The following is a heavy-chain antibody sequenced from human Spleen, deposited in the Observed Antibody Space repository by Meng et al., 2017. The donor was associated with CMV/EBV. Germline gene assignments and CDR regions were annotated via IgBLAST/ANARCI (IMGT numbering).Heavy chain of an antibody. V-gene: IGHV3-23*03. J-gene: IGHJ6*02. D-gene: IGHD2-8*01. CDR2: IYSGGSST. CDR3: AKDYVMGGYYYGMDV. CDR1: GFTFSSYA. Sequence: GESLKISCAASGFTFSSYAMSWVRQAPGKGLEWVSVIYSGGSSTYYADSVKGRFTIFRDNSKNTLYLQMNSLRAEDTAVYYCAKDYVMGGYYYGMDVWGQGTTVTVSS.